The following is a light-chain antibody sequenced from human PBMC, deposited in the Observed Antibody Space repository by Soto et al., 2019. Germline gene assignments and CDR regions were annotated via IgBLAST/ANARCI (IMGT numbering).Light chain of an antibody. CDR3: QQSYSVPR. CDR1: RSISNY. V-gene: IGKV1-39*01. Sequence: DIQMTQSPSSLSASVGDRVTITCRASRSISNYLNWYQQKSGKAPRLLIYAASSLQTGVPSRFSGTGAGTAFTLTITSLQPEDSATYYCQQSYSVPRFGQGTSVDLK. J-gene: IGKJ1*01. CDR2: AAS.